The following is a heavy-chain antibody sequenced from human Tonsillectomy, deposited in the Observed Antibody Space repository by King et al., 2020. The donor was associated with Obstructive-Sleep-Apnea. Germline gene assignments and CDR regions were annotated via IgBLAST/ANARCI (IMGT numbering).Heavy chain of an antibody. Sequence: VQLVESGGGLVQPGGSLKLSCAASGFTFSGSAMHWVRQASGKGLEWVGRIRSKANSYATAYAALVKGRFTISRDDSKNTAYLQMNSLKTEDTAVYYCTSALYDSPSLDAFDIWGQGTMVTVSS. CDR1: GFTFSGSA. J-gene: IGHJ3*02. V-gene: IGHV3-73*02. D-gene: IGHD3-22*01. CDR3: TSALYDSPSLDAFDI. CDR2: IRSKANSYAT.